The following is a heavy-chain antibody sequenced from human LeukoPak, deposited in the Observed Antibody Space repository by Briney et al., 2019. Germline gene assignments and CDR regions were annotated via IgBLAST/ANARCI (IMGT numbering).Heavy chain of an antibody. CDR2: ISGSGGST. V-gene: IGHV3-23*01. D-gene: IGHD1-26*01. CDR3: ARRRYSGSSQHFDY. Sequence: GGSLRLSCAASGFTFSSYAMSWVRQAPGKGLEWVSAISGSGGSTYYADSVKGRFTISRDNSKNTLYLQMNSLRAEDTAVYYCARRRYSGSSQHFDYWGQGTMVTVSS. CDR1: GFTFSSYA. J-gene: IGHJ4*02.